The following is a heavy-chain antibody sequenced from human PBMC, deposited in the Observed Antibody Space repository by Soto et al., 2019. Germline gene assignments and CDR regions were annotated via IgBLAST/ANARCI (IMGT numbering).Heavy chain of an antibody. CDR1: GFTFSSYS. Sequence: EVQLVESGGGLVKPGGSLRLSCAASGFTFSSYSMNWVRQAPGKGLEWVSSISSSSSYIYYADSVKGRFTISRDNAKNSLYLQMNSLRAEDTAVYYCARDDYGDYVWYAFDIWGQGTMVTVSS. CDR3: ARDDYGDYVWYAFDI. CDR2: ISSSSSYI. D-gene: IGHD4-17*01. J-gene: IGHJ3*02. V-gene: IGHV3-21*01.